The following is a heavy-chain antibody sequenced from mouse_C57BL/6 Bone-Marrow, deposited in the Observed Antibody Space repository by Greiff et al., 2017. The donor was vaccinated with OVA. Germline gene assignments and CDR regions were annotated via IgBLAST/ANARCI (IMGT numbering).Heavy chain of an antibody. V-gene: IGHV1-64*01. Sequence: QVQLQQPGAELVKPGASVKLSCKASGYTFTSYWMHWVKQRPGQGLEWIGMIHPNSGSTNYNEKFKSKATLTVDKSSSSAYMQLISLTSEDSAVYDCAREGWLRRAWFAYWGQGTLVTVSA. CDR1: GYTFTSYW. CDR2: IHPNSGST. D-gene: IGHD2-2*01. J-gene: IGHJ3*01. CDR3: AREGWLRRAWFAY.